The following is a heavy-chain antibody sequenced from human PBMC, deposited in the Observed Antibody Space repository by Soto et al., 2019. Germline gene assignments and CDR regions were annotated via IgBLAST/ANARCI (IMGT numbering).Heavy chain of an antibody. CDR3: ARDMRTAFDI. J-gene: IGHJ3*02. D-gene: IGHD2-2*01. Sequence: SETLSLTCTVSGGSISSYYWSWIRQPPGKGLEWIGYIYYSGSTNYNPSLKSRVTISVDTSKNHFSLKLSSVTAADTAVYYCARDMRTAFDIWGQGTMVTVS. CDR2: IYYSGST. CDR1: GGSISSYY. V-gene: IGHV4-59*01.